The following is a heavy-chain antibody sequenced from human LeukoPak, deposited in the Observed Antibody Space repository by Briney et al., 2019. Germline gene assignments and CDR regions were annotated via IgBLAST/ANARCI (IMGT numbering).Heavy chain of an antibody. CDR3: ARTAYYDISTGYPYYFDY. D-gene: IGHD3-9*01. CDR2: ISSSSSTI. V-gene: IGHV3-48*02. J-gene: IGHJ4*02. Sequence: GSLRLSCAASGFTFSRYIMNWVRQAPGKGLEWVSYISSSSSTIDYADSVKGRLTTSRDNAKNSLYLQMNSLRDEDTAVYYCARTAYYDISTGYPYYFDYWGQGTLVTVSS. CDR1: GFTFSRYI.